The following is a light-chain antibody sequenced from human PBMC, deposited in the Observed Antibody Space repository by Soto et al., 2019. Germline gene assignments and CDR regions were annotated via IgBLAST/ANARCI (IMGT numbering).Light chain of an antibody. Sequence: QSALTQPASVSGSPGKSITISCTGTSRDVGGYNYVSWYQQQSGKAPKLIIHEVSNRPSGVSNRFSGAKSGNTASLTISGFQAEDEADYYCDSYTSSRAYVFGIGTKLTVL. CDR2: EVS. CDR1: SRDVGGYNY. CDR3: DSYTSSRAYV. J-gene: IGLJ1*01. V-gene: IGLV2-14*01.